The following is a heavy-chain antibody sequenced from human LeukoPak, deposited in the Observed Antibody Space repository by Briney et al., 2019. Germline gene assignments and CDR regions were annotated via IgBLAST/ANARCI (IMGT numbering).Heavy chain of an antibody. CDR2: INPNSGGT. Sequence: ASVKASCKASGYTFTGYYMHWVRQAPGQGLEWMGRINPNSGGTNYAQKFQGRVTMSRDTSISTAYMELSRLRSDDTAVYYCARGRVGYCSGGSCYSRDYWGQGTLVTVSS. CDR1: GYTFTGYY. CDR3: ARGRVGYCSGGSCYSRDY. J-gene: IGHJ4*02. V-gene: IGHV1-2*06. D-gene: IGHD2-15*01.